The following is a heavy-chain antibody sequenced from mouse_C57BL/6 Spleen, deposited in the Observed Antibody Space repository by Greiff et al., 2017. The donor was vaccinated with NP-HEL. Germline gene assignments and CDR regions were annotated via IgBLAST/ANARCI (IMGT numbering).Heavy chain of an antibody. J-gene: IGHJ2*01. V-gene: IGHV6-6*01. CDR3: TRPRSSQGYFDY. CDR2: IRNKANNHAT. CDR1: GFTFSDAW. Sequence: EVKLQESGGGLVQPGGSMKLSCAASGFTFSDAWMDWVRQSPEKGLEWVAEIRNKANNHATYYAESVKGRFTISRDDSKSSVYLQMNSLRAEDTGIYYCTRPRSSQGYFDYWGQGTTLTVSS. D-gene: IGHD1-1*01.